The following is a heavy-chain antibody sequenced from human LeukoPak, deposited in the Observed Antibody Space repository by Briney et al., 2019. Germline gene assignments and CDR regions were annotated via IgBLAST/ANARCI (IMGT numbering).Heavy chain of an antibody. J-gene: IGHJ4*02. CDR1: GGSISSSSYY. V-gene: IGHV4-39*07. CDR2: INHSGST. D-gene: IGHD6-13*01. CDR3: ASRGIAAAGAKFDY. Sequence: PSETLSLTCTVSGGSISSSSYYWSWIRQPPGKGLEWIGEINHSGSTNYNPSLKSRVTISVDTSKNQFSLKLSSVTAADTAVYYCASRGIAAAGAKFDYWGQGTLVTVSS.